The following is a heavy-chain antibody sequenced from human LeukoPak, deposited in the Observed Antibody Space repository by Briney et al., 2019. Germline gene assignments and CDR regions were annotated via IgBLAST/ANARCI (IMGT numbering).Heavy chain of an antibody. Sequence: GGSLGLSCAASGFTFSNSWMSWVRQAPGKGLEWVANIKQHGSQKYYVDSVKGRFTISRDNAKNSLYLQMNSLRAEDTAVYYCARIAAGLDYWGQGTLVTVSS. J-gene: IGHJ4*02. CDR3: ARIAAGLDY. D-gene: IGHD6-6*01. CDR2: IKQHGSQK. CDR1: GFTFSNSW. V-gene: IGHV3-7*03.